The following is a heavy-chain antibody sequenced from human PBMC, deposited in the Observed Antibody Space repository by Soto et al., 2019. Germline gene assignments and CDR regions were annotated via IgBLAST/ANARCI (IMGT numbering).Heavy chain of an antibody. CDR1: GGSISSGDYY. Sequence: SETLSLTCTVSGGSISSGDYYWSWIRQPPGKGLEWIGYIYYSGSTYYNPSLKSRVTISVDTSKNQFSLKLSSVTAADTAVYYCARDRTYYYDSSGYFDYYYGMDVWGQGTTVTVSS. D-gene: IGHD3-22*01. V-gene: IGHV4-30-4*01. CDR3: ARDRTYYYDSSGYFDYYYGMDV. CDR2: IYYSGST. J-gene: IGHJ6*02.